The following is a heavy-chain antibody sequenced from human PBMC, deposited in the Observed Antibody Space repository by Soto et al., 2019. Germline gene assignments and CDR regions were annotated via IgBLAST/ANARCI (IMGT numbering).Heavy chain of an antibody. CDR1: GYSFTSYW. J-gene: IGHJ3*02. CDR3: ARPMDYDILTRHHAFDI. D-gene: IGHD3-9*01. V-gene: IGHV5-51*01. Sequence: PGESLKISCKGSGYSFTSYWIGWVRQMPGKGLEWMGIIYPGDSDTRYSPSFQGQVTISADKSISTAYLQWSSLKASDTAMYYCARPMDYDILTRHHAFDIWGQGTMVTVSS. CDR2: IYPGDSDT.